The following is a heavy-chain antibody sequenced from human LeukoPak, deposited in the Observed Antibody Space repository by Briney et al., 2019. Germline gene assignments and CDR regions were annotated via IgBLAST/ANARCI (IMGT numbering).Heavy chain of an antibody. D-gene: IGHD3-10*01. CDR3: ARTTMVRGTYYMDV. CDR2: INHSGAT. Sequence: SETLSLTCAVYVGSFSGYYWTWIRQPPGKGLEWIGEINHSGATDYNPSLKSRITISVDTSKNQFSLKLSSVTAADTAVYYCARTTMVRGTYYMDVWGKGTTVTISS. V-gene: IGHV4-34*01. CDR1: VGSFSGYY. J-gene: IGHJ6*03.